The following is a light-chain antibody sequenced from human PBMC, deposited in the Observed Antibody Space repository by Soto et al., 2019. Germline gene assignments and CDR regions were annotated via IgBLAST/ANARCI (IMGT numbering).Light chain of an antibody. J-gene: IGKJ1*01. CDR3: QHYNSYSEA. V-gene: IGKV1-5*03. CDR2: KAS. Sequence: DIQMTQSPSTLSGSVGDRVTITCRASQTISSWLAWYQQKPGKAPKLLIYKASTLKSGVPSRFSGSGSGTEFTLTISSLQPDEFGTYYCQHYNSYSEAFGQGTKVELK. CDR1: QTISSW.